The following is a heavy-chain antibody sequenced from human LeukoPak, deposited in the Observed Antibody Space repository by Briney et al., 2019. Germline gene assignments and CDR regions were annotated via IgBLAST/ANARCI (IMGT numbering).Heavy chain of an antibody. J-gene: IGHJ5*02. D-gene: IGHD6-19*01. CDR2: IYSDGNT. V-gene: IGHV3-23*05. Sequence: GGSLRLSCAASGFTFNSYAMSWVRQAPGKGLEWVSSIYSDGNTYYADSVKGRFTLSRDSSRNTLYLQMNDLRVEDTAVYYCAGDTHSSSWYDHWGQGTLVTVSS. CDR1: GFTFNSYA. CDR3: AGDTHSSSWYDH.